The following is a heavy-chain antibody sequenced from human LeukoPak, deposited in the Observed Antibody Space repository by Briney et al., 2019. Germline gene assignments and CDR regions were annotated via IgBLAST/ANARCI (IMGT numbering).Heavy chain of an antibody. CDR1: GYTFTSYG. V-gene: IGHV1-18*01. J-gene: IGHJ4*02. CDR3: ARDQYGDGYPSGYVDY. D-gene: IGHD5-24*01. Sequence: GASVKVSCKASGYTFTSYGISWVRQAPGQGLEWMGWISAYNGNTNYAQKLQGRVTMTTDTSTSTAYMELRSLRADDTAVYFCARDQYGDGYPSGYVDYWGQGTLVTVSS. CDR2: ISAYNGNT.